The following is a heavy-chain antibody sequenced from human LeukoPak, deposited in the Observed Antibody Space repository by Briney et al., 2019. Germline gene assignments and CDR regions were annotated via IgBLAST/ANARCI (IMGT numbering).Heavy chain of an antibody. J-gene: IGHJ6*04. Sequence: SETLSLTCAVSGGSISSSNWWSWVRQPPGKGLEWIGEIYHSGSTNYNPSLKSRVTISVDKSKNQFSLKLSSVPAADTAMYYCARDDHIVVVPAAMNSGGYYYYYGMDVWGKGTTVTVSS. CDR1: GGSISSSNW. D-gene: IGHD2-2*01. CDR3: ARDDHIVVVPAAMNSGGYYYYYGMDV. V-gene: IGHV4-4*02. CDR2: IYHSGST.